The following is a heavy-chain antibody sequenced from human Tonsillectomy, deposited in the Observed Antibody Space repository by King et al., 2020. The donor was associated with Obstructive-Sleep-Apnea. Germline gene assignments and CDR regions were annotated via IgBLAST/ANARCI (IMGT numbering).Heavy chain of an antibody. CDR2: IFYTGST. D-gene: IGHD6-19*01. J-gene: IGHJ4*02. Sequence: QLQESGPGLVKPSETLSLTCTVSGGSISSSSYYWGWIRQPPGKGLEWIGSIFYTGSTYYNSSLKRRVTISVDTSKNQFSLKLSSVTAADTAVYYCARVDDNSGCFYFDYWGQGTLATVSS. CDR1: GGSISSSSYY. V-gene: IGHV4-39*07. CDR3: ARVDDNSGCFYFDY.